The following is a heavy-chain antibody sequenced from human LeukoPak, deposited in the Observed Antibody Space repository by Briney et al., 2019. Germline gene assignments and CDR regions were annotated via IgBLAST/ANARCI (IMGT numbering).Heavy chain of an antibody. CDR2: ISSSSTYI. D-gene: IGHD3-10*01. Sequence: GGSLRLSCAASGFTFNSRSMHWVRQAPGKGLEWVSSISSSSTYIYYVDSVKGRFTISRDNAKNSLFLRMNSLRAEDTAVYYCARDPYDSGTFNQPYFDYWGQGTLVTVSS. V-gene: IGHV3-21*01. J-gene: IGHJ4*02. CDR1: GFTFNSRS. CDR3: ARDPYDSGTFNQPYFDY.